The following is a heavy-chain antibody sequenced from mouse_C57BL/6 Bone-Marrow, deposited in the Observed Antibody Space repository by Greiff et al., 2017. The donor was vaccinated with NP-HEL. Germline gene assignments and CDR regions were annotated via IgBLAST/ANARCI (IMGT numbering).Heavy chain of an antibody. V-gene: IGHV2-9-1*01. Sequence: VQRVESGPGLVAPSQSLSITCTVSGFSLISYAISWVRQPPGKGLEWLGVIWTGGGTNYNSALKSRLSISKDNSKSQVFLKMNSLQTGDTARYYCAIFDYDDYFDYWGQGTTLTVSS. CDR3: AIFDYDDYFDY. CDR1: GFSLISYA. J-gene: IGHJ2*01. D-gene: IGHD2-4*01. CDR2: IWTGGGT.